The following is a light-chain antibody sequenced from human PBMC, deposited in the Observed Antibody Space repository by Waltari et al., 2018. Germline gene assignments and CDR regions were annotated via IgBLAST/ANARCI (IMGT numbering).Light chain of an antibody. CDR3: SSYSSTNTLAVV. V-gene: IGLV2-14*03. Sequence: QSALTQPASVSGSPGQSITISCTGTTSDIGAYDYVFCYQQHPGKAPKLIIYDVSNRPSGISDRFSGSKSVNTASLTISGLQAEDEGYYYCSSYSSTNTLAVVFGGGTKLTVL. CDR1: TSDIGAYDY. CDR2: DVS. J-gene: IGLJ3*02.